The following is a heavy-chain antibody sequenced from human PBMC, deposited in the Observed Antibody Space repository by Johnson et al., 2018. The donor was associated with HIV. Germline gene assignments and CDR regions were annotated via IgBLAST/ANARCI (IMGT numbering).Heavy chain of an antibody. CDR1: GFTVSSNY. Sequence: VQLVESGGGLVQPGVSLRLSCAASGFTVSSNYMSWVRQAPGKGLEWVSVIYSGGSTYYADSVKCRFTISRDNSKNTLYLQLSSLRVEDTAVYDCASVLRGAFDMWGQGTVVTVSS. CDR3: ASVLRGAFDM. J-gene: IGHJ3*02. V-gene: IGHV3-66*01. D-gene: IGHD2-8*02. CDR2: IYSGGST.